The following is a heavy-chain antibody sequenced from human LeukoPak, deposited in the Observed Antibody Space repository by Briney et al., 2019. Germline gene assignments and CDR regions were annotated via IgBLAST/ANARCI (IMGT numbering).Heavy chain of an antibody. D-gene: IGHD5-24*01. CDR2: ISSSSSYI. J-gene: IGHJ4*02. CDR1: GFTFRTYA. CDR3: ARSRGDGYNSHYFDY. V-gene: IGHV3-21*01. Sequence: GGSLRLSCAVSGFTFRTYAMSWVRQAPGKGLEWVSSISSSSSYIYYADSVKGRFTISRDNAKNSLYLQMNSLRAEDTAVYYCARSRGDGYNSHYFDYWGQGTLVTVSS.